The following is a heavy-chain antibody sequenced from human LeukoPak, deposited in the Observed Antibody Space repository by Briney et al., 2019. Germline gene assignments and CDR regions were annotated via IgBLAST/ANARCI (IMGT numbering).Heavy chain of an antibody. V-gene: IGHV3-53*05. CDR1: GLIVSSNY. J-gene: IGHJ4*02. D-gene: IGHD3-10*01. CDR2: IYSGGST. Sequence: GGSLRLSCAASGLIVSSNYMSWVRQAPGKGLEWVSVIYSGGSTYYADSVKGRFTISRDNSKNALYLQMSSLRAEDTAVYYCASSYGSGSYLRSHFDYWGQGTLVTVSS. CDR3: ASSYGSGSYLRSHFDY.